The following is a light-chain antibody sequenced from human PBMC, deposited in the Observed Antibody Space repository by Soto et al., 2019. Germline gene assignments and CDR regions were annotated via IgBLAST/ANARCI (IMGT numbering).Light chain of an antibody. CDR2: DAS. V-gene: IGKV1-5*01. CDR3: QQYNSYSGT. CDR1: QSIGIW. J-gene: IGKJ1*01. Sequence: DIQMTQPPSTLSASVGDRVTITCRASQSIGIWLAWYQQKPGKPPKFLIYDASRLESGVPSRFSGSGSGTEFTLTIRSLQPDDFATYYCQQYNSYSGTFGQGTKVDIK.